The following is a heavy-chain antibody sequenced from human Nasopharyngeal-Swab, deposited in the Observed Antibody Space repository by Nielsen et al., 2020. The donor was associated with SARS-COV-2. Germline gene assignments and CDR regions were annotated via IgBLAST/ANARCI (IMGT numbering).Heavy chain of an antibody. CDR3: ARVRGWWFDY. CDR2: IYYSGST. J-gene: IGHJ4*02. D-gene: IGHD6-19*01. Sequence: SETLSLTCAVSGGSISSGGYYWSWIRQPPGKGLEWIGYIYYSGSTYYNPSLKSRVTISVDTSKNQFSLKLSSVTAADTAVYYCARVRGWWFDYWAREPWSPSPQ. CDR1: GGSISSGGYY. V-gene: IGHV4-30-4*01.